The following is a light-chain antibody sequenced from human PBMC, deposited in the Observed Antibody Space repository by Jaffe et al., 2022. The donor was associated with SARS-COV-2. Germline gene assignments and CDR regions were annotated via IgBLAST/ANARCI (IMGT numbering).Light chain of an antibody. Sequence: QSVLTQPPSASGTPGQRVTISCSGSSSNIGGNTVNWYQQLPGTAPKLLIYSDIQRPSGVPDRFSGSKSGTSASLAISGLQSEDEADYYCATWDDSLNGPVFGGGTKLTVL. J-gene: IGLJ3*02. CDR1: SSNIGGNT. CDR3: ATWDDSLNGPV. V-gene: IGLV1-44*01. CDR2: SDI.